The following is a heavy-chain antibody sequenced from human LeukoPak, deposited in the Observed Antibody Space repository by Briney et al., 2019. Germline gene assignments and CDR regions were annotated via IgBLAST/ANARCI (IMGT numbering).Heavy chain of an antibody. CDR3: ARGANWGAPDY. V-gene: IGHV4-59*01. CDR2: IYYSGTT. D-gene: IGHD7-27*01. Sequence: PSETLSLTCTVSGGSISSDYWSWIRQSPGKGLEWIGYIYYSGTTSYNPSLKSRVTISLDTSKNQFSLKLSSVTAADTAVYYCARGANWGAPDYWGQGTLVTVSS. CDR1: GGSISSDY. J-gene: IGHJ4*02.